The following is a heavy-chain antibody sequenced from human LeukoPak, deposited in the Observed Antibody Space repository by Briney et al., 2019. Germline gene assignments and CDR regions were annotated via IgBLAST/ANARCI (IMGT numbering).Heavy chain of an antibody. J-gene: IGHJ4*02. CDR2: IKQDGSEK. D-gene: IGHD4-11*01. CDR3: ARTRVDTTTLDYFDY. Sequence: GGSLRLSCAASGFTFSSYWMSWVRQAPGKGLEWVANIKQDGSEKYYVDSMKGRFTISRDNAKNTLYLQMNSLRAEDTAVYYCARTRVDTTTLDYFDYWGQGTLVTVSS. CDR1: GFTFSSYW. V-gene: IGHV3-7*03.